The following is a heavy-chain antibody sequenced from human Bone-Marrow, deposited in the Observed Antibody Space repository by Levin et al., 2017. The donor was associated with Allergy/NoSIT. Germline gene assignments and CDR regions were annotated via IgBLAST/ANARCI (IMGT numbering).Heavy chain of an antibody. J-gene: IGHJ4*02. D-gene: IGHD3-22*01. Sequence: SETLSLTCTVSGDSISIYSWNWIRQPAGKGLEWIGRIYSSGSTSYNPSLKSRVTMSLATPKNQFSLKLSSVTAADSAVYYCARGVYVTSAYTVGYWGQGTPVTVSS. CDR3: ARGVYVTSAYTVGY. CDR1: GDSISIYS. V-gene: IGHV4-4*07. CDR2: IYSSGST.